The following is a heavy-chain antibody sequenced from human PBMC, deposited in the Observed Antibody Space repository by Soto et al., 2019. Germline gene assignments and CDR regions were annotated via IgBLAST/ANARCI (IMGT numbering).Heavy chain of an antibody. CDR2: IYYSGST. V-gene: IGHV4-59*01. J-gene: IGHJ4*02. CDR3: ARVSPYYDFWSSPEFYFDY. Sequence: PSETLSLTCTVSGGSISSYYWSWIRQPPGKGLEWIGYIYYSGSTNYNPSLKSRVTISVDTSKNQFSLKLSSVTAADTAVYYCARVSPYYDFWSSPEFYFDYWGQGTLVTVSS. D-gene: IGHD3-3*01. CDR1: GGSISSYY.